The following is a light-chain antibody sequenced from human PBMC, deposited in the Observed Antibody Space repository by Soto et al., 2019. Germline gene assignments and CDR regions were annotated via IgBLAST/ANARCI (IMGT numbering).Light chain of an antibody. CDR3: QQSYMTPRT. V-gene: IGKV1-39*01. Sequence: DIQMTQSPSSLSASVGDRVAITCRASQTIDVYLNWYIQEPGRAPQLLIYAASKLQSGVPSRFSGSVSGTDFTLTISSLQADDSATYFCQQSYMTPRTFGQRTKVEI. CDR2: AAS. CDR1: QTIDVY. J-gene: IGKJ1*01.